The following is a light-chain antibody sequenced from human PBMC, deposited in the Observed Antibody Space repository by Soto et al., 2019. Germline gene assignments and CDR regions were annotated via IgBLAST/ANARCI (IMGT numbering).Light chain of an antibody. J-gene: IGKJ4*01. CDR3: QQFNGFPLT. V-gene: IGKV1-13*02. CDR1: QDIGSA. CDR2: DAS. Sequence: IQLTQSPSSLSASVGDRVTITCRAGQDIGSALAWYQQRPGKAPKRLLYDASNLEAGVPSRFSGSGSGTDLTLTITSLLPENFATYYFQQFNGFPLTFVGGTKVQIK.